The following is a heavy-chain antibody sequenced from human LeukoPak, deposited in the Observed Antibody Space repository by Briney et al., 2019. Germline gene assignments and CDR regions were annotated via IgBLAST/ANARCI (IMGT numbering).Heavy chain of an antibody. D-gene: IGHD3-22*01. CDR2: IYPGDSDT. J-gene: IGHJ4*02. V-gene: IGHV5-51*01. CDR1: GYSFTSYW. Sequence: GESLKISCMGSGYSFTSYWIDWVRQMPGKGLEWMGIIYPGDSDTRYSPSFQGQVTISADKSISTAYLQWSSLKASDTAMYYCARHRGSMYYYDSSGWYFDYWGQGTLVTVSS. CDR3: ARHRGSMYYYDSSGWYFDY.